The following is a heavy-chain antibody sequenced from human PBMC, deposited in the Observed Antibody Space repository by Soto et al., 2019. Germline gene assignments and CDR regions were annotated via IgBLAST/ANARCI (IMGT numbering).Heavy chain of an antibody. J-gene: IGHJ4*02. V-gene: IGHV4-28*01. CDR3: AVGVVDYYFDY. Sequence: SETLSLTCAVSGYSISSSNWWGWIRQPPGKGLEWIGYIYYSGSTYYNPSLKSRVTMSVDTSKNQFSLKLSSVTAVDTAVYYCAVGVVDYYFDYWGQGTLVTVSS. D-gene: IGHD3-3*01. CDR1: GYSISSSNW. CDR2: IYYSGST.